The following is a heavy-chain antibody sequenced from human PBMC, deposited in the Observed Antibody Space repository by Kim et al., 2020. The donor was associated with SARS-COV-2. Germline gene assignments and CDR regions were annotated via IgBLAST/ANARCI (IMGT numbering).Heavy chain of an antibody. CDR2: KK. J-gene: IGHJ4*02. V-gene: IGHV3-33*06. Sequence: KKEQADSVKGRFTISRDNSKNTLYLQMNSLRAEDTAVYYWAKEASGAYIDDGGQGTLVTVSS. CDR3: AKEASGAYIDD. D-gene: IGHD3-16*01.